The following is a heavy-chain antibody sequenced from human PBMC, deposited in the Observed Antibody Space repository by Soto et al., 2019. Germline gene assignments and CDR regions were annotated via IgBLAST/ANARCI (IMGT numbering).Heavy chain of an antibody. Sequence: SETLSLTCAVYGGSFSCYYLSWIRQPTGKGLEWIGEINHIGSTNYLPSLKSRVTISVDTSKNQFSLKLSSVTAADTAAYYCARDYIVVVPAANPVGMDVWGQGTTVTVSS. CDR3: ARDYIVVVPAANPVGMDV. D-gene: IGHD2-2*01. CDR2: INHIGST. CDR1: GGSFSCYY. V-gene: IGHV4-34*01. J-gene: IGHJ6*02.